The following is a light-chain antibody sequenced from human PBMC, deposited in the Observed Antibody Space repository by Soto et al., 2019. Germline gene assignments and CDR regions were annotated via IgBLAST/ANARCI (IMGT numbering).Light chain of an antibody. CDR3: SSYTSSSTYV. V-gene: IGLV2-14*01. CDR2: DVS. J-gene: IGLJ1*01. CDR1: SSDVGGDHNF. Sequence: SVLTQPASVSGSPGQSIAISCTGTSSDVGGDHNFVSWYQQHPGKAPKLIIYDVSNRPSGVSNRFSGSKSGNTASLTISGLQAEDEADYYCSSYTSSSTYVFGTGTKVTVL.